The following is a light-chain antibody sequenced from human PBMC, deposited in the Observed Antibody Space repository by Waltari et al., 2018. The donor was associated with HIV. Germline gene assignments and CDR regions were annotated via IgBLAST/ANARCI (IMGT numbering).Light chain of an antibody. V-gene: IGLV1-44*01. CDR3: AAWDDSLSGFV. J-gene: IGLJ3*02. CDR1: GSPIGSNT. CDR2: HDH. Sequence: QSVLTQPPSLSAAPGPKINISCSGDGSPIGSNTVHWYQQLPSRAPKLIIDHDHRRPSGVSDRFTASKSGTSASLFISKLQAADEATYYCAAWDDSLSGFVFGGGT.